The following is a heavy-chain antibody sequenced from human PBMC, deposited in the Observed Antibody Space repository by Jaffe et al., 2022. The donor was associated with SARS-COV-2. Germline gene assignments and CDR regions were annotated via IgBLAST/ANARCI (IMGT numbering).Heavy chain of an antibody. CDR3: ARDPYSGHGFYLY. CDR1: GFAFNTYG. D-gene: IGHD1-26*01. Sequence: QVQLVESGGGVVQSGRSLRLSCAASGFAFNTYGMHWVRQAPGKGLEWVAVISFDGSTKYYADSVKGRFTVSRDNSKNTMYLEMNSLRAEDTAVYYCARDPYSGHGFYLYWGQGTLVTVSS. CDR2: ISFDGSTK. V-gene: IGHV3-33*01. J-gene: IGHJ4*02.